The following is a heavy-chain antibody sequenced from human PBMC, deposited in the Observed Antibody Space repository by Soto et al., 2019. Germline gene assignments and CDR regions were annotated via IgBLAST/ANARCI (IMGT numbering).Heavy chain of an antibody. V-gene: IGHV4-61*01. D-gene: IGHD2-2*01. J-gene: IGHJ4*02. CDR1: GGSVSSGNYY. Sequence: QVQLQESGPGLVKPSETLSLTCTVSGGSVSSGNYYWSWIRQPPGKGLEWIGYINYSGNTNYNPSLKSRVTISVDTSKDLFSLSLSSLAAADTAVYYCARDSGGFCSRPSCYVAYWGQGTLVTVSS. CDR3: ARDSGGFCSRPSCYVAY. CDR2: INYSGNT.